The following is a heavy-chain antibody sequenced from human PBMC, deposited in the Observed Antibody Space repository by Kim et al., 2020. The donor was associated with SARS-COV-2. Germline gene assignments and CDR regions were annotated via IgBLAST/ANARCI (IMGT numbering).Heavy chain of an antibody. J-gene: IGHJ4*02. Sequence: TYSGDSVKGRFTISRAGATNSLFLQMNSLRAEDTAVYFCARVARGGYNDYWGRGTRVTVS. CDR2: T. V-gene: IGHV3-7*01. CDR3: ARVARGGYNDY. D-gene: IGHD5-12*01.